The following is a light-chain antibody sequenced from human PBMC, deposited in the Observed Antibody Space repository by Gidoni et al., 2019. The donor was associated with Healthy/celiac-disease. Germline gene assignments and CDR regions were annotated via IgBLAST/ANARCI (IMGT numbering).Light chain of an antibody. CDR2: EDS. Sequence: SYELTQPPSVSVSPGQTARITCHGDELPKKYAYWYQQKSGQAPVLVIYEDSKRPSGIPERFSGSSSGTMATLTISGAQVEDEADYYCYSTDSSGNVVFGGGTKLTVL. V-gene: IGLV3-10*01. CDR3: YSTDSSGNVV. CDR1: ELPKKY. J-gene: IGLJ2*01.